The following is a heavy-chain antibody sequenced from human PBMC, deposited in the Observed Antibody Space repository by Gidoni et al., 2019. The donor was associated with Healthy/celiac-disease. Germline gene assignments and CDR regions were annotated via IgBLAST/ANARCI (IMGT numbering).Heavy chain of an antibody. Sequence: EVQLVESGGGLVKPGGSLRLSCAASGFTFSSYSMTWVRQAPGKGLEWVSSISSSSSYIYYADSVKGRFTISRDNAKNSLYLQMNSLRAEDTAVYYCARLVPPGDSSGFDWGQGTLVTVSS. CDR2: ISSSSSYI. V-gene: IGHV3-21*01. CDR1: GFTFSSYS. CDR3: ARLVPPGDSSGFD. D-gene: IGHD3-22*01. J-gene: IGHJ4*02.